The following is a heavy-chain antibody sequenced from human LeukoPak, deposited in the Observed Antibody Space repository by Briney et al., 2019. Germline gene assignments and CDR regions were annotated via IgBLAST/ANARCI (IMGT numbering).Heavy chain of an antibody. CDR3: ARLGGGHSSSWYDAFDI. CDR2: IKQDGSEK. CDR1: GFTFSSYW. V-gene: IGHV3-7*01. J-gene: IGHJ3*02. D-gene: IGHD6-13*01. Sequence: GGSLRLSCAASGFTFSSYWMSWVRQAPGKGLEWVANIKQDGSEKYYVDSVKGRFTISRDNAKNSLYLQMNSLRAEDTAVYYCARLGGGHSSSWYDAFDIWGQGTMVTVSS.